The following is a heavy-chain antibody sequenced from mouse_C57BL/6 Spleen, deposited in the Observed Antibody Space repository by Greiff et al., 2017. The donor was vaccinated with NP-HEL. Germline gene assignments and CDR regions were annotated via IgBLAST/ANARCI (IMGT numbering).Heavy chain of an antibody. CDR3: ARRGALASWFAY. CDR1: GYTFTDYE. V-gene: IGHV1-15*01. Sequence: VQLQQSGAELVRPGASVTLSCKASGYTFTDYEMHWVKQTPVHGLEWIGAIDPETGGTAYNQKFKGKAILTADKSSSTAYMELRSLTSEDSAVYYCARRGALASWFAYWGQRTLVTVSA. D-gene: IGHD6-1*01. J-gene: IGHJ3*01. CDR2: IDPETGGT.